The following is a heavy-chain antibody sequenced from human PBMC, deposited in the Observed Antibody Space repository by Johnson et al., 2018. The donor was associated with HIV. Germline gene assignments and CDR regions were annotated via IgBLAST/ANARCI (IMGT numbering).Heavy chain of an antibody. J-gene: IGHJ3*02. V-gene: IGHV3-30-3*01. CDR3: ARGHGGPNPYDVFDI. CDR1: GFTFSSYA. Sequence: QVQLVESGGGVAKPGRSLRLSCVASGFTFSSYALHWDRQAPGKGLEWVAVISYDGGNKYSADSVMGRFTISRDNSKNTLYLQMNSLRPEDTAVYFCARGHGGPNPYDVFDIWGQGTMVTVSS. CDR2: ISYDGGNK. D-gene: IGHD4-23*01.